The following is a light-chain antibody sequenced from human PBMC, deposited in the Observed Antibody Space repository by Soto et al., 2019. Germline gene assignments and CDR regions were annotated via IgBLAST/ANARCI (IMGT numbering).Light chain of an antibody. CDR3: QSYDVNMREVV. J-gene: IGLJ2*01. CDR1: RSNIGAGND. V-gene: IGLV1-40*01. CDR2: GNN. Sequence: QTVVTQPPSVSGAPGQRVTISCTGRRSNIGAGNDVHWYQHLPGTAPKLLISGNNNRPSGVPDRFSGSKSGTSASLAITGLQAEDEADYYCQSYDVNMREVVIGGGTQLTVL.